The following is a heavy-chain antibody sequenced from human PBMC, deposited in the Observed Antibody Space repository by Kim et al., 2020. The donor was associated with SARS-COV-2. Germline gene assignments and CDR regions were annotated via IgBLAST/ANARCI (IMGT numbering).Heavy chain of an antibody. D-gene: IGHD3-22*01. V-gene: IGHV3-11*06. Sequence: SVKGRFTISRDNAKNSLYLQMNSLRAEDTAVYYCAREAPVHESSGYHFEYWGQGTPVTVSS. CDR3: AREAPVHESSGYHFEY. J-gene: IGHJ4*02.